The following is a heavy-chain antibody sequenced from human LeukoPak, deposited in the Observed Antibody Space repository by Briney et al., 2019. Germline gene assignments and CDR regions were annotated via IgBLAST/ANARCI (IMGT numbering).Heavy chain of an antibody. CDR2: ISSSGSTI. J-gene: IGHJ4*02. V-gene: IGHV3-48*04. CDR3: ARVAQYCSSTSCYSVFDY. D-gene: IGHD2-2*01. CDR1: GFTFSSYS. Sequence: GGSLRLSCAASGFTFSSYSMNWVRQAPGKGLEWVSYISSSGSTIYYADSVKGRFTISRDNAKNSLYLQMNSLRAEDTAVYYCARVAQYCSSTSCYSVFDYWGQGTLVTVSS.